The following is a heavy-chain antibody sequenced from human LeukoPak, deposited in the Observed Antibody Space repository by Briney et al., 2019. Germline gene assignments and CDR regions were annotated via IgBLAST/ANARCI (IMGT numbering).Heavy chain of an antibody. J-gene: IGHJ4*02. V-gene: IGHV6-1*01. CDR3: ARGDSYDFWSGFDY. Sequence: SQTLSLPCVISGDSVSSNSAAWHWIRQSPSRGLEWLGRTYYRSRWYNDYAVSVKSRIFISSDTSKNQFSLQLNSVTPEDTAVYYCARGDSYDFWSGFDYWGQGTLVTVSS. CDR1: GDSVSSNSAA. CDR2: TYYRSRWYN. D-gene: IGHD3-3*01.